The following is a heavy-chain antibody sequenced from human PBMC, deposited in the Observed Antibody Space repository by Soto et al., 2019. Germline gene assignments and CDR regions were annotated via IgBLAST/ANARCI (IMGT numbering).Heavy chain of an antibody. J-gene: IGHJ4*02. CDR1: GFTFSTYW. V-gene: IGHV3-74*01. Sequence: EVQLVESGGGLVQPGGSLRLSCAASGFTFSTYWMHWVRQAPGKGLVWVSRIKNDGSGTYYVDSVEGRFTISRDNAKNTLYLQLSSLRAEDTAVYYCVRGDGDYYDGNGYLGRHWGQGTLVTVSS. CDR3: VRGDGDYYDGNGYLGRH. CDR2: IKNDGSGT. D-gene: IGHD3-22*01.